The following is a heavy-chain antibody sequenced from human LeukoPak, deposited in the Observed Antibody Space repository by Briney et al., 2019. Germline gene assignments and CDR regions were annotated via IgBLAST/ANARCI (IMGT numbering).Heavy chain of an antibody. V-gene: IGHV1-18*01. CDR3: AREGYSSGWYGAVTYAIDI. CDR1: GYTFTSYG. Sequence: ASVKVSCKASGYTFTSYGISWVRQAPGQGLEWMGWISAYNGNTNYAQKLQGRVTMTTDTSTSTAYMELRSLRSDDTAVYYCAREGYSSGWYGAVTYAIDIWGQGTMVTVSS. CDR2: ISAYNGNT. D-gene: IGHD6-19*01. J-gene: IGHJ3*02.